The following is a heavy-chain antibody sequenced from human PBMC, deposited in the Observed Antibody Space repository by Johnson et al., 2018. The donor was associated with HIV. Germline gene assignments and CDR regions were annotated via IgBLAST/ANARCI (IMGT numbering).Heavy chain of an antibody. CDR1: GFTFSDYY. D-gene: IGHD6-19*01. V-gene: IGHV3-66*01. J-gene: IGHJ3*02. Sequence: VQLVESGGGLAKPGGSLRLSCAASGFTFSDYYMSWVRQAPGKGLEWVSVIYSGGSTYYADSVKGRFTISRDNSKNTLYLQMNSLRAEDTAVYYCARSGWYLSYAFDIWGQGTMVTVSS. CDR2: IYSGGST. CDR3: ARSGWYLSYAFDI.